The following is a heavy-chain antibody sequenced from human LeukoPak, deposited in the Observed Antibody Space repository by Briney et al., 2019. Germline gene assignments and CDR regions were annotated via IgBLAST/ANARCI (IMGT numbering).Heavy chain of an antibody. J-gene: IGHJ6*02. CDR1: GFTFSDYY. Sequence: GGSLRLSCAASGFTFSDYYMSWIRQAPGKGLEWVSYISSSGSTIYYADSVKGRFTISRDNAKNSLYLQMNSLRAEDTAVYYCARVHLGYCSGGSCLSYYYYGMDVWGQGTTVTVSS. CDR2: ISSSGSTI. CDR3: ARVHLGYCSGGSCLSYYYYGMDV. V-gene: IGHV3-11*01. D-gene: IGHD2-15*01.